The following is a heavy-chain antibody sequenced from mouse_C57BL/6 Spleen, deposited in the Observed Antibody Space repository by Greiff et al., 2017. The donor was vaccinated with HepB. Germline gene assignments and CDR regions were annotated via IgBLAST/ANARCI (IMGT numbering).Heavy chain of an antibody. V-gene: IGHV1-15*01. D-gene: IGHD4-1*01. J-gene: IGHJ2*01. CDR1: GYTFTDYE. CDR2: IDPETGGT. CDR3: TRTLTWAYFDY. Sequence: VHLVESGAELVRPGASVTLSCKASGYTFTDYEMHWVKQTPVHGLEWIGAIDPETGGTAYNQKFKGKAILTADKSSSTAYMELRSLTSEDSAVYYCTRTLTWAYFDYWGQGTTLTVSS.